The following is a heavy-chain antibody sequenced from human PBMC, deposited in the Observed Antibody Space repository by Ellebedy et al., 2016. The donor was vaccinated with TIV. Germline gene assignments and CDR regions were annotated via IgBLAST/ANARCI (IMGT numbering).Heavy chain of an antibody. Sequence: SQTLSLTCAVYGGSFSGYYWRWIRQPPGKGLEWIGEINHSGSTNYNPSLKSRVTISVDTSKNQFSLKLSSVTAADTAVYYCARRRGYSYGPTTQYYYYGMDVWGQGTTVTVSS. V-gene: IGHV4-34*01. D-gene: IGHD5-18*01. J-gene: IGHJ6*02. CDR1: GGSFSGYY. CDR3: ARRRGYSYGPTTQYYYYGMDV. CDR2: INHSGST.